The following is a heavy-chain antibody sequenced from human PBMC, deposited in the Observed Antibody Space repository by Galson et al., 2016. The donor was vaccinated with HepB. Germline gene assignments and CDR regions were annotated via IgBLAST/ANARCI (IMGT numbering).Heavy chain of an antibody. V-gene: IGHV3-30*18. D-gene: IGHD1-1*01. J-gene: IGHJ4*02. CDR2: VSDDGNNT. CDR1: GFTFRRYG. Sequence: SLRLSCAASGFTFRRYGMHWVRLTPGVGLEWVAAVSDDGNNTEYGDSVRGRFTISRDNSQNTVSLEMNSLRVEDTAVYYCAKDIRAQFEAGTIWGRGTLVTVSS. CDR3: AKDIRAQFEAGTI.